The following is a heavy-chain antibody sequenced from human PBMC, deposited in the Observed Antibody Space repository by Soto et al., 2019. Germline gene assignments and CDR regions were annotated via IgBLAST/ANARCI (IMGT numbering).Heavy chain of an antibody. D-gene: IGHD6-19*01. J-gene: IGHJ6*02. V-gene: IGHV4-34*01. CDR2: INHSGST. Sequence: SETLSLTCAVYGGSFSGYYWSWIRQPPGKGLEWIGEINHSGSTNYNPSLKSRVTISVDTSKNQFSLKLSSVTAADTAVYYCARKKGRGSGWYGMDVWGQGTTVTVSS. CDR1: GGSFSGYY. CDR3: ARKKGRGSGWYGMDV.